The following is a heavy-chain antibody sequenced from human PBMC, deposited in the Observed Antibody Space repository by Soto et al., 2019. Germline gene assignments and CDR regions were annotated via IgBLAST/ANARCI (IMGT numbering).Heavy chain of an antibody. CDR1: GASLRSGSYY. Sequence: SETLSLTCTVSGASLRSGSYYWSWIRQPPGKGLEWIGYISHSGRTNYDPSLKSRLTMSVDTSQNQFSLQLNSVTAADTAVYYCSYGSSFDYWGQGALVTVSS. V-gene: IGHV4-61*01. CDR2: ISHSGRT. D-gene: IGHD3-10*01. CDR3: SYGSSFDY. J-gene: IGHJ4*02.